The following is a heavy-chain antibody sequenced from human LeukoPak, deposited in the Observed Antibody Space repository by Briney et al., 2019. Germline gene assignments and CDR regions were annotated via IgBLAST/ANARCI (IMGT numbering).Heavy chain of an antibody. Sequence: PGGSLRLSCDASGFTFSTYPMHWVRQAPGKGLEWLTLISPDGNNEDYADSVKGRFTISRDNSKNTLYLQMNSLRAEDTAVYYCAKDSGSGWSLDHWGQGTLVTVSS. V-gene: IGHV3-30*04. J-gene: IGHJ4*02. CDR3: AKDSGSGWSLDH. CDR1: GFTFSTYP. CDR2: ISPDGNNE. D-gene: IGHD6-19*01.